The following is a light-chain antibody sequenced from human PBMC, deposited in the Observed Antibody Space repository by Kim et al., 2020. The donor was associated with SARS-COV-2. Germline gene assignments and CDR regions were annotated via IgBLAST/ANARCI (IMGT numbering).Light chain of an antibody. J-gene: IGLJ3*02. V-gene: IGLV1-44*01. CDR3: AAWDDSLNGWV. CDR2: SNN. Sequence: SELTQPPSASGTPGQRVTISCSGSSSNIGSNTVNWYQQLPGTAPKLLIYSNNHRPSGVPDRFSGSKSGTSASLAISGLQSEDEADYYCAAWDDSLNGWVFGGGTQLTVL. CDR1: SSNIGSNT.